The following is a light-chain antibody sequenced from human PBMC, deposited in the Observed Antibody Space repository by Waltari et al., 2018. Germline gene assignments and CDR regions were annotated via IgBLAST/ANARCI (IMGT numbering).Light chain of an antibody. V-gene: IGKV3-20*01. CDR3: HQYVESPAT. CDR2: HAY. Sequence: EIVLTQSPGTVSLSPGDRATFSCWASQSVSTYLAWSQQKPGQAPRLLIYHAYTRATGIPDRFSGSGSGTDVSLTISRLEPEDFAMYYCHQYVESPATFGQGTKVEIK. CDR1: QSVSTY. J-gene: IGKJ1*01.